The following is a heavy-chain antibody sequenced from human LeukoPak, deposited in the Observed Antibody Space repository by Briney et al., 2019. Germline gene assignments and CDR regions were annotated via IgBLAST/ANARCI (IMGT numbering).Heavy chain of an antibody. CDR3: AGEDIVATIFDY. CDR2: IKQDGSEK. V-gene: IGHV3-7*01. Sequence: GGSLRLSCAASGFTFSSYWMSWVRQAPGKGLEWVANIKQDGSEKYYVDSVKGRFTISRDNVKNSLYLQMNSLRAEDTAVYYCAGEDIVATIFDYWGQGTLVTVSS. CDR1: GFTFSSYW. D-gene: IGHD5-12*01. J-gene: IGHJ4*02.